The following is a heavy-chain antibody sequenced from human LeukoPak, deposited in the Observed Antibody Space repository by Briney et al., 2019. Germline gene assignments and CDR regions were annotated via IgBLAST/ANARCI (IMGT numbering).Heavy chain of an antibody. CDR2: IYYSGSP. CDR1: GGSLSSYY. Sequence: PSETLSLTCTVSGGSLSSYYWNWIRQPPGKGLEWIGYIYYSGSPKYNPSLQSRVTISVDTSKNQFSLKLNSVTAADTAVYYCAKSEPLAVAGTRWFDPWGQGTLVTVSS. J-gene: IGHJ5*02. V-gene: IGHV4-59*08. CDR3: AKSEPLAVAGTRWFDP. D-gene: IGHD6-19*01.